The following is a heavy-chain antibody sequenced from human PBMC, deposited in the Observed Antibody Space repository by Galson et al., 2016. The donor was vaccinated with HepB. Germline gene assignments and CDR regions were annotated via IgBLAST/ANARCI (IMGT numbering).Heavy chain of an antibody. CDR2: FDPDDGER. V-gene: IGHV1-24*01. CDR1: GYSLANIP. D-gene: IGHD4-17*01. Sequence: SVKVSCKVSGYSLANIPMHWVRQAPGKGLEWMGGFDPDDGERIYGQRFQGRFTVTEDTSTDIAYMELNSLTSEDTGVYFCAADYGDHSAFNFWGQGTLVTVSS. CDR3: AADYGDHSAFNF. J-gene: IGHJ4*02.